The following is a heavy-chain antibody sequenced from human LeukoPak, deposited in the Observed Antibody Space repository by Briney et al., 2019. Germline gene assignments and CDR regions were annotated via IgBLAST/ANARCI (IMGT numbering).Heavy chain of an antibody. V-gene: IGHV3-23*01. Sequence: GGSLRLSCAASGFTFSSYAMSWLRQAPGKGLEWVSAFRGSGGSTYYADAVEGRFTISRDNAKNTLYLQMNSLRAEDTAVYYCAKDRGHIYVAAISYFDYWGQGTLVTVSA. CDR3: AKDRGHIYVAAISYFDY. CDR2: FRGSGGST. CDR1: GFTFSSYA. D-gene: IGHD3-10*01. J-gene: IGHJ4*02.